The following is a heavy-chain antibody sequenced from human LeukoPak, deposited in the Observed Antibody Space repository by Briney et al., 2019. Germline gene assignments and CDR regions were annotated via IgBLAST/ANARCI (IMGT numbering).Heavy chain of an antibody. CDR1: GFTVSSNY. D-gene: IGHD4-23*01. V-gene: IGHV3-53*01. CDR2: IGNDGRT. CDR3: ARDLYGGTSATFDY. Sequence: GGSLRLSCAASGFTVSSNYMSWVRQAPGKGLECVSVIGNDGRTYYANSVKGRFTISRDISKNVLYLQMNSLRADDTAVYYCARDLYGGTSATFDYWGQGTLVTVSS. J-gene: IGHJ4*02.